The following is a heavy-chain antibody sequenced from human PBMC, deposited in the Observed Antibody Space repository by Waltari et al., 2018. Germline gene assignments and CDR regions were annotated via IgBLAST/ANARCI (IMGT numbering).Heavy chain of an antibody. CDR3: AHRQHPGAPFDF. CDR1: GFSLTSSGVG. J-gene: IGHJ3*01. CDR2: LYWNDDK. Sequence: QITLKESGPTLVKATQTLTLTCNFSGFSLTSSGVGVGWIRQPPGKALDWLALLYWNDDKTYSPSLQGRLTITRDTSKNQVILALTNVDPVDTATYYCAHRQHPGAPFDFWGQGTVVAVSS. V-gene: IGHV2-5*01. D-gene: IGHD1-26*01.